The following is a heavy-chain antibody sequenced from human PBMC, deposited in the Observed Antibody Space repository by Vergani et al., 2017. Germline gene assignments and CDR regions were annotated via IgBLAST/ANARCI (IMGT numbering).Heavy chain of an antibody. CDR2: MNPNSGNT. D-gene: IGHD2-15*01. CDR1: GYTFTSYD. V-gene: IGHV1-8*01. J-gene: IGHJ4*02. Sequence: QVQLVPSGAEVKKPGASVKVSCKASGYTFTSYDINWVRQATGQGLEWMGWMNPNSGNTGYAQKFQGRVTMTRNTSISTAYMELSSLRSEDTAVYYCARALVAATELHPYYFDYWGQGTLVTVSS. CDR3: ARALVAATELHPYYFDY.